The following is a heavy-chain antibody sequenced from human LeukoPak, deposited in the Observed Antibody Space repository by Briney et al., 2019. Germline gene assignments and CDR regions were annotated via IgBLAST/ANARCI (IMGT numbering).Heavy chain of an antibody. CDR3: ARGTGEGYSYGRYYFDY. J-gene: IGHJ4*02. V-gene: IGHV1-69*13. CDR1: GGTFSTYA. CDR2: IIPILGTA. D-gene: IGHD5-18*01. Sequence: SVKVSCKASGGTFSTYAISWVRQAPGQGLEWMGGIIPILGTANYAQKFQGRVTITADESTSTAYMGLSSLRSEDTAVYYCARGTGEGYSYGRYYFDYWGQGTLVTVSS.